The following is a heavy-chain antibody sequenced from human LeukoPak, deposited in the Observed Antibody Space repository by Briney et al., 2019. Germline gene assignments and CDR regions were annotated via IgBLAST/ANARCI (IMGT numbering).Heavy chain of an antibody. CDR1: GFTFDDYG. Sequence: GGSLRLSCAASGFTFDDYGMSWVRQAPGKGLEWVSGINWNGGSTGYADSVKGRFTISRDNAKNSLYLQMNSLRAEDTALYYCARGYYDSSGYYYSYYYYYMDVWGKGTTVTVSS. V-gene: IGHV3-20*04. CDR2: INWNGGST. D-gene: IGHD3-22*01. J-gene: IGHJ6*03. CDR3: ARGYYDSSGYYYSYYYYYMDV.